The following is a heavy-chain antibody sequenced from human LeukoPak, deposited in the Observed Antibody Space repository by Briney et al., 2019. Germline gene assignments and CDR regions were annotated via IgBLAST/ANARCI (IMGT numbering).Heavy chain of an antibody. J-gene: IGHJ5*02. Sequence: GASVKVSCKASGYTFTSYDINWVRQATGQGLEWMGWMNPNSGNTGYAQKFQGRVTMTRNTSISTAYMELSSLRSEDTAVYYCARSRSPVDYYGSGSWVWREYNWFDPWGQGTLVTVSS. CDR3: ARSRSPVDYYGSGSWVWREYNWFDP. V-gene: IGHV1-8*01. CDR1: GYTFTSYD. D-gene: IGHD3-10*01. CDR2: MNPNSGNT.